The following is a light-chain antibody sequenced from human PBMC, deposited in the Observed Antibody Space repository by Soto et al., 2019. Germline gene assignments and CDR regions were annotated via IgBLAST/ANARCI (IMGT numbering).Light chain of an antibody. CDR1: LFVASSY. V-gene: IGKV3-20*01. J-gene: IGKJ1*01. Sequence: ETVLTQSPGTLSLPPGETATLSCRASLFVASSYVGWYQQKSVQAPRLLIYGGSTRATGIPDRFSGSGSGTDFTRTISRLEPEDFAVYYCEQDGSSPGTFGQATKVDTK. CDR2: GGS. CDR3: EQDGSSPGT.